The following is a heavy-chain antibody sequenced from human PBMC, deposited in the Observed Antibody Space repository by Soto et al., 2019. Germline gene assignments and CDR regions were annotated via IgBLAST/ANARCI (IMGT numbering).Heavy chain of an antibody. CDR1: GGSISSYY. CDR3: ARTDSSSWSPAFDY. Sequence: TSETLSLTCTVSGGSISSYYWSWIRQPPGKGLEWIGYIYYSGSTNYNPSLKSRVTISVDTSKNQSSLKLSSVTAADTAVYYCARTDSSSWSPAFDYWGQGTLVTVSS. V-gene: IGHV4-59*01. D-gene: IGHD6-13*01. J-gene: IGHJ4*02. CDR2: IYYSGST.